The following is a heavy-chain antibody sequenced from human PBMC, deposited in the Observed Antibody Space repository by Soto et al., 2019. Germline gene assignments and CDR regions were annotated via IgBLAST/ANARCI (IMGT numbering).Heavy chain of an antibody. D-gene: IGHD2-8*01. J-gene: IGHJ6*02. Sequence: EVQLLESGGGLVQPGGSLRLSCAASGFTFSDHAMSWVRQAPGKGLEWVSVISVSGGSTYYADSVKGRFTISRDNSKNTLYLQMNTLRAEDTAVYYCAKSHVFHYYYYNMDVWGQGTTVTVSS. CDR3: AKSHVFHYYYYNMDV. V-gene: IGHV3-23*01. CDR2: ISVSGGST. CDR1: GFTFSDHA.